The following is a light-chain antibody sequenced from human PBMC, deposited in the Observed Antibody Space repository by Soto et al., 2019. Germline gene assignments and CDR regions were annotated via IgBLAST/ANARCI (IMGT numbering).Light chain of an antibody. Sequence: IVMTQSPATLSVSPGERATLSCKASQSVSSYLAWYQQKPGQAPRLLIYGASTRATGFPARFSGRGSGTEFTLTISSLQSEDFAVYYCQQYTNWPPNTFGQGTRLEIK. V-gene: IGKV3-15*01. J-gene: IGKJ5*01. CDR2: GAS. CDR1: QSVSSY. CDR3: QQYTNWPPNT.